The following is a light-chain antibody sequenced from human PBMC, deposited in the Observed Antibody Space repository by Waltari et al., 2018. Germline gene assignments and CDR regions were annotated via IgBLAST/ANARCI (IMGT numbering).Light chain of an antibody. V-gene: IGLV1-44*01. CDR1: SSNIGRNP. CDR3: ATWDASLTGWV. Sequence: QSVLTQPPSASGTPGQRVTISCSGSSSNIGRNPVNWYKQLPGTAPKLLIHSNNQRPSVVPDRFSVSKSGTSASLAISGLQSEDEADYYCATWDASLTGWVFGGGTKLTVL. J-gene: IGLJ2*01. CDR2: SNN.